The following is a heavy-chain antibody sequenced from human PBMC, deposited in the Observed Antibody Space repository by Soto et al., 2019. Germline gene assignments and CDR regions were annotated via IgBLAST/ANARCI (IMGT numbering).Heavy chain of an antibody. Sequence: LSLTCTVSGGSISSGGYYWSWIRQHPGKGLEWIGYIYYSGSTYYNPSLKSRVTISVDTSKNQFSLKLSSVTAADTAVYYCARGGASYYDILTGYPRPFDYWGQGTLVTVSS. J-gene: IGHJ4*02. CDR1: GGSISSGGYY. CDR2: IYYSGST. D-gene: IGHD3-9*01. V-gene: IGHV4-31*03. CDR3: ARGGASYYDILTGYPRPFDY.